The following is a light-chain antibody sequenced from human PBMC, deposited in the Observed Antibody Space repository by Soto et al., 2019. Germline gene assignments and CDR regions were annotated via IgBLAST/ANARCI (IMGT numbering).Light chain of an antibody. CDR2: DVS. J-gene: IGLJ1*01. V-gene: IGLV2-11*01. CDR1: TSDVGSFNY. CDR3: CSFAGSTIPYV. Sequence: LTQPRSVSGSPGQSVTISCTGTTSDVGSFNYVSWYQHHPGKAPKLIIYDVSKRPSGVPDRFSGSKSRSAASLTISGFKAEDEADYYCCSFAGSTIPYVSGTGTRV.